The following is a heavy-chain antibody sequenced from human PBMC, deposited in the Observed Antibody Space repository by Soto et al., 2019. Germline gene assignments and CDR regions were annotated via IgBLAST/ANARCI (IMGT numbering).Heavy chain of an antibody. J-gene: IGHJ4*02. Sequence: VGSLRLSCAASGFTFSSYGMHWVRQAPGKGLEWVAVISYDGSNKYYADSVKGRFTISRDNSKNTLYLQMNSLRAEDTAVYYCTKEGFPLGGIDYWGQRTLVTVSS. V-gene: IGHV3-30*18. CDR3: TKEGFPLGGIDY. CDR1: GFTFSSYG. D-gene: IGHD3-16*01. CDR2: ISYDGSNK.